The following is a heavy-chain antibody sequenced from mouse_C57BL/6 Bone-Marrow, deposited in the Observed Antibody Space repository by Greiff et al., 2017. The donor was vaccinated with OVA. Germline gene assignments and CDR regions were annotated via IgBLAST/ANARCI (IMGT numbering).Heavy chain of an antibody. CDR2: IRLKSDNYAT. CDR3: TVLLRI. CDR1: GFTFSNYW. V-gene: IGHV6-3*01. D-gene: IGHD1-1*01. Sequence: EVKVEESGGGLVQPGGSMKLSCVASGFTFSNYWMNWVRQSPEKGLEWVAQIRLKSDNYATHYAESVKGRFTISRDDSKSSVYLQMNNLRAEDTGIYYCTVLLRIWGQGTSVTVSS. J-gene: IGHJ4*01.